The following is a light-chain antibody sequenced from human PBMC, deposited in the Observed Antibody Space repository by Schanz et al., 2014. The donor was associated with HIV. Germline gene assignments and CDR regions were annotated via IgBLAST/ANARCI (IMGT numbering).Light chain of an antibody. Sequence: QSVLTQPPSASGTPGQRVTISCSGSSSNFRSNAVNWYQQLPGTAPRLVIYNTFHRPSGVPDRFSGSQSGTSASLAISGLQSEDEADYYCGSWDDSLKGWVLGGGTKLTVL. V-gene: IGLV1-44*01. CDR3: GSWDDSLKGWV. CDR2: NTF. J-gene: IGLJ2*01. CDR1: SSNFRSNA.